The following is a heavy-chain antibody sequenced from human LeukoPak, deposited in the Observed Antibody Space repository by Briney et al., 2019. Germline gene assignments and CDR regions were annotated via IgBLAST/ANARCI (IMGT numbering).Heavy chain of an antibody. V-gene: IGHV3-30*04. CDR1: GFTFSSYA. J-gene: IGHJ4*02. Sequence: GGSLRLSCAASGFTFSSYAMHWVRQAPGKGLEWVAVISYDGSNKYYADSVKGRFTISRDNSKNTLYLQMNSLRAEDTAVYYCAKEKAAMVSPFDYWGQGTLVTVSS. CDR3: AKEKAAMVSPFDY. D-gene: IGHD5-18*01. CDR2: ISYDGSNK.